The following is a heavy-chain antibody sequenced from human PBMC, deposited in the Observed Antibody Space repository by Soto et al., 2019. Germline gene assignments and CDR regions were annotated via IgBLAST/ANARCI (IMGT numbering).Heavy chain of an antibody. CDR2: IYHSGST. D-gene: IGHD3-10*01. CDR1: GGSISSSNW. CDR3: ARGRKLWFGELLERYYYYGMDV. Sequence: SETLSLTCAVSGGSISSSNWWSWVRQPPGKGLEWIGEIYHSGSTNYNPSLKSRVTISVDKSKNQFSLKLSSVTAADTAVYYCARGRKLWFGELLERYYYYGMDVWGQGTTVTVSS. V-gene: IGHV4-4*02. J-gene: IGHJ6*02.